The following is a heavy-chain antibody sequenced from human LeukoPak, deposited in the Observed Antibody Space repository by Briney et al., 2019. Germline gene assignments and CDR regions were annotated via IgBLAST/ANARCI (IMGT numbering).Heavy chain of an antibody. CDR1: GGSIGSTTYY. CDR2: IYYSGST. J-gene: IGHJ4*02. V-gene: IGHV4-39*07. Sequence: PSETLSLTCTVSGGSIGSTTYYWGWIRQPPGKELECIGSIYYSGSTYYNPSLKSRVTISVDTSKNQFSLKLSSVTAADTAVYYCARLMVYIDYWGQGTLVTVSS. CDR3: ARLMVYIDY. D-gene: IGHD2-8*01.